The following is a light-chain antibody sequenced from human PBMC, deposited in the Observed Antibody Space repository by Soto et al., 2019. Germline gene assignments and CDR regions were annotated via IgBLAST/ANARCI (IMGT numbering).Light chain of an antibody. CDR1: SSNIGNNY. Sequence: QSVLTQPPSVSAAPGQKVTISCSGSSSNIGNNYVSWYQQLPGTAPKLLIYDNNKRPSGIPDRFSGPKSGTSATLGITGLQTGEEADYYCGTWDSSLSAGGVFGTGTKVTVL. V-gene: IGLV1-51*01. CDR3: GTWDSSLSAGGV. CDR2: DNN. J-gene: IGLJ1*01.